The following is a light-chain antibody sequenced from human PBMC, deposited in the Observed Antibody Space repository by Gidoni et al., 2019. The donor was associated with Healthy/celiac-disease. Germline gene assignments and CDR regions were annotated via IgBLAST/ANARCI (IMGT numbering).Light chain of an antibody. Sequence: SYVLTQPPSVSVAPGKPARITCGGNNIGSNSVHWYQQKPGQAPVLVIYYDSARPSGIPERFSGSNSGNTATLTISRVEAGDEADYYCQGWDSSSDGYVFGTGTKV. CDR1: NIGSNS. J-gene: IGLJ1*01. V-gene: IGLV3-21*04. CDR3: QGWDSSSDGYV. CDR2: YDS.